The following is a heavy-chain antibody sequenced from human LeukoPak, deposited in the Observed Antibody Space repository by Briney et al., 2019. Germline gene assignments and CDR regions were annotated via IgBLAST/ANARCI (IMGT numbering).Heavy chain of an antibody. V-gene: IGHV3-30*02. CDR2: IRYDGSNK. CDR3: AKDGGSLAVVVAAILDY. D-gene: IGHD2-15*01. Sequence: GGSLRLSCAASGFTFGSYGMHWVRQAPGKGLEWVAFIRYDGSNKYYADSVKGRFTVSRDNSKNTLYLQMNSLRAEDTAVYYCAKDGGSLAVVVAAILDYWGQGTLVTVSS. J-gene: IGHJ4*02. CDR1: GFTFGSYG.